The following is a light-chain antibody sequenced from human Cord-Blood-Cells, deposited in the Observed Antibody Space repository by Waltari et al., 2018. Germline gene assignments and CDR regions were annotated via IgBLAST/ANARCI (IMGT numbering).Light chain of an antibody. Sequence: QSVLTQPPSVSGAPGQRVTISCTGSSSNIGAGYDVPWYQQLPGTAPKPLIYGNSNRPSGVPDRFSGSKSGTSASLAITGLQAEDEADYYCQSYDSSLSVFGGGTKLTVL. V-gene: IGLV1-40*01. CDR3: QSYDSSLSV. CDR1: SSNIGAGYD. J-gene: IGLJ3*02. CDR2: GNS.